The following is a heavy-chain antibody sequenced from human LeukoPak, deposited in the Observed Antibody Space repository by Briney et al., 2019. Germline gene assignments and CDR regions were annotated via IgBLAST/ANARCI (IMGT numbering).Heavy chain of an antibody. CDR2: IYYSGST. Sequence: PSETLSLTCTVSGGSTSSYYWSWIRQPPGKGLEWIGYIYYSGSTNYNPSLKSRVTISVDTSKNQFSLKLSSVTAADTAVYYCARVRAALGFDAFDIWGQGTMVTVSS. V-gene: IGHV4-59*01. CDR3: ARVRAALGFDAFDI. J-gene: IGHJ3*02. CDR1: GGSTSSYY. D-gene: IGHD2-15*01.